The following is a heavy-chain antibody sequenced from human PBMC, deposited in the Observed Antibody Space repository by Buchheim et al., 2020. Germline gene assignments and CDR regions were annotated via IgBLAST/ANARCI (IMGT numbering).Heavy chain of an antibody. CDR3: AKDITNYYGRSGDF. D-gene: IGHD3-22*01. Sequence: EVQLLESGGGLVQPGGSLRLSCVGSGFPFSDYGLSWVRQAPGKGLEWVAGFSASGGKTYYADSVKGRFTLSRDNSKNTLYLQMSSLRAEDTAVYYCAKDITNYYGRSGDFWGQGT. J-gene: IGHJ4*02. CDR1: GFPFSDYG. V-gene: IGHV3-23*01. CDR2: FSASGGKT.